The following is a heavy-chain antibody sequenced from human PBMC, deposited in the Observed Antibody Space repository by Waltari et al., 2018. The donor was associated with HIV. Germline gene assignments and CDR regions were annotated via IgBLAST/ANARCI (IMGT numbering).Heavy chain of an antibody. V-gene: IGHV4-34*01. CDR3: ARGEGIILGDTSVLRIQETSSYYFGLDV. Sequence: QVRLDQWGAGLLRPAETLSLTCAVYGGVFNNYYWTWIRQAPGKGLEWLGESTHTGQATYNPSLKWRVISSVDPAKKQVSLKWKAVGAADTAVYYCARGEGIILGDTSVLRIQETSSYYFGLDVWGQGT. D-gene: IGHD3-16*01. CDR2: STHTGQA. CDR1: GGVFNNYY. J-gene: IGHJ6*02.